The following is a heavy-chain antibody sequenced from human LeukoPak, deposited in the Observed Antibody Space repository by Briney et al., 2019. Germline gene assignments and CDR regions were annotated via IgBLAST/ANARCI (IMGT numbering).Heavy chain of an antibody. CDR1: GGSIGWDY. CDR3: AREEYFQDSNGYSYYFHS. CDR2: IYESGPT. Sequence: SETLSLTCTVSGGSIGWDYWSWIRQSAGKGLEWIGRIYESGPTNYNPSFRSRVTMSVDTSKNQFSLRVTSVTAADTAVYYCAREEYFQDSNGYSYYFHSWGQGSLVTVSS. D-gene: IGHD3-22*01. V-gene: IGHV4-4*07. J-gene: IGHJ4*02.